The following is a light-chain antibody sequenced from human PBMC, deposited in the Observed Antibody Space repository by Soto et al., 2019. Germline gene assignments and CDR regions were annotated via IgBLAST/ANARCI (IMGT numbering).Light chain of an antibody. J-gene: IGKJ3*01. Sequence: EIVLTQSPATLSLSPGERATLSCRASQSVSSYLAWYQQKPGQAPRLLIYDASNRATGIPARFSGSGSGTDFTLTISSIEPEDFAVYYCQQRNSSVTSGPGTKVDIK. CDR3: QQRNSSVT. CDR2: DAS. CDR1: QSVSSY. V-gene: IGKV3-11*01.